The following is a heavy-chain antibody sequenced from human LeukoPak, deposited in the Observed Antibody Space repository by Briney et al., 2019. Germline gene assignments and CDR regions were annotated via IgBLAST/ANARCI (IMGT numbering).Heavy chain of an antibody. D-gene: IGHD6-19*01. CDR3: ARELSSGWPTDYYYGMDV. Sequence: GGSLRLSCAASGFTFSSYSMNWVRQAPGKGLEWVSSISSSSSYIYYADSVKGRFTISRDNAKNLLYLQMNSLRAEDTAVYYCARELSSGWPTDYYYGMDVWGQGTTVTVSS. V-gene: IGHV3-21*01. J-gene: IGHJ6*02. CDR1: GFTFSSYS. CDR2: ISSSSSYI.